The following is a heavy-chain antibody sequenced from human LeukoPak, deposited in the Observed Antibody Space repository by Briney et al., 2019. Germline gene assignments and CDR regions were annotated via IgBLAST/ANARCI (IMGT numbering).Heavy chain of an antibody. V-gene: IGHV4-30-4*08. CDR1: GGSISSGDYY. CDR2: IYYNGIT. D-gene: IGHD3-22*01. J-gene: IGHJ4*02. Sequence: SETLTLTCSVSGGSISSGDYYWSWIRQPPGKGLEWIGYIYYNGITYYNLSLRSRFTISVDTSKNQFSLKLSSVTAADTAVYYCARRRGSSGFDYWGQGTLVTVSS. CDR3: ARRRGSSGFDY.